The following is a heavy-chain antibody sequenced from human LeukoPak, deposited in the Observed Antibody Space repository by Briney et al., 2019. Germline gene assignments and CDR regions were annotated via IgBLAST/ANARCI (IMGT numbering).Heavy chain of an antibody. J-gene: IGHJ4*02. CDR3: QGGIAVAGNIDY. V-gene: IGHV3-74*01. CDR1: GFTFSNYW. CDR2: INNDGSST. Sequence: GGSLRLSCAASGFTFSNYWMNWVRQAPGKGLMWVARINNDGSSTSYADFVKGRFTISRDSTKNTLHLQMNSLRAEDTAVYFCQGGIAVAGNIDYWGPGTLVTVSS. D-gene: IGHD6-13*01.